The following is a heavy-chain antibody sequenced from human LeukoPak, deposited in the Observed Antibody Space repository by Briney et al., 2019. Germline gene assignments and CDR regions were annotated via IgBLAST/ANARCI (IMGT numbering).Heavy chain of an antibody. Sequence: GGSLRLSCAASGFTFNTYAMNWVRQAPGKGLEWVSRISGSGDDTSYADSVKGRFTISRDRSKSTLYLQMNSLRAEDTAAYYCAKDPDWATDAFDIWGQGTMVTVSS. V-gene: IGHV3-23*01. CDR2: ISGSGDDT. D-gene: IGHD3-9*01. CDR3: AKDPDWATDAFDI. J-gene: IGHJ3*02. CDR1: GFTFNTYA.